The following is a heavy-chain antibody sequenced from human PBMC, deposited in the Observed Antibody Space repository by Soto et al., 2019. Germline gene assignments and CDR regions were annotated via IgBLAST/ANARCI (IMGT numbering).Heavy chain of an antibody. J-gene: IGHJ3*02. CDR3: AKDLPGSDYSSVGGDAFDI. CDR1: GFTFSSYA. CDR2: IGGSGGST. D-gene: IGHD6-19*01. V-gene: IGHV3-23*01. Sequence: GGSLRLSCAASGFTFSSYAMSWVRQAPGKGLEWVSAIGGSGGSTYYADSVKGRFTISRDNSKNTLYLQMNSLRAEDTAVYYCAKDLPGSDYSSVGGDAFDIWGQGTMVTVSS.